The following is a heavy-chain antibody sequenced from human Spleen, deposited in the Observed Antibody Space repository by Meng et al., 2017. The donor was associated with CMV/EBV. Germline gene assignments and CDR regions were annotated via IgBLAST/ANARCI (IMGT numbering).Heavy chain of an antibody. CDR2: IYPSGCN. D-gene: IGHD1-26*01. CDR3: ARVGLVGATSPFDY. CDR1: GGSISSYY. Sequence: ESLKISCTVSGGSISSYYWSWIRQPPGKGLEWIGCIYPSGCNNYNPSLNSRVTISVDKPKNQFSLKLSSVTAEDTAVYYCARVGLVGATSPFDYWGQGTMVTVSS. V-gene: IGHV4-59*12. J-gene: IGHJ4*02.